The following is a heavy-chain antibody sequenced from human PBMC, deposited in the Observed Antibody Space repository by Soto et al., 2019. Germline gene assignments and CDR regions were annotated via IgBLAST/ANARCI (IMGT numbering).Heavy chain of an antibody. V-gene: IGHV3-23*01. J-gene: IGHJ4*02. CDR2: ISGSGGST. D-gene: IGHD3-22*01. Sequence: EAQLLESGGGLVQPGGSLRLSCAASGFTFSSYAMSWVRQAPGKGLEWVSAISGSGGSTYYADSVKGRFTISRDNSKNTLYLQMNSLRAEDTAVYYCAKELPYYYDSSGYYDYWGQGTLVTVSS. CDR1: GFTFSSYA. CDR3: AKELPYYYDSSGYYDY.